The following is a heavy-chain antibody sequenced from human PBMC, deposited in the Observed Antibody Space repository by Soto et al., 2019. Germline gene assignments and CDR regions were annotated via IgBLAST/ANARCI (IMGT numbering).Heavy chain of an antibody. CDR1: GYRFTTFY. D-gene: IGHD5-18*01. CDR2: MNVDTGGT. Sequence: ASVKVSCKASGYRFTTFYIHWVRQAPGQGLEWMGLMNVDTGGTTYAQKFQGMVTMTRDTSISTAYMEVTNVKSDDTAIYYCARDGKFVLRGYSFGFHXWGQGTRVTVSX. V-gene: IGHV1-2*06. CDR3: ARDGKFVLRGYSFGFHX. J-gene: IGHJ4*02.